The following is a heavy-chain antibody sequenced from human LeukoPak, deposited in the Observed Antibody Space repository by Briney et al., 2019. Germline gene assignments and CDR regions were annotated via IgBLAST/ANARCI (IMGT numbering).Heavy chain of an antibody. V-gene: IGHV4-59*01. CDR2: IYYSGST. D-gene: IGHD2-15*01. J-gene: IGHJ6*03. CDR3: ARGGYCSGGSCYSSYYYYYMDV. Sequence: PSETLSLTCTVSGGSISSYYWSWIRQPPGKGLEWIGYIYYSGSTNYNPSLKSRVTISVDTSKNQFSLKLSSVTAADTAVYYCARGGYCSGGSCYSSYYYYYMDVWGKGTTVTISS. CDR1: GGSISSYY.